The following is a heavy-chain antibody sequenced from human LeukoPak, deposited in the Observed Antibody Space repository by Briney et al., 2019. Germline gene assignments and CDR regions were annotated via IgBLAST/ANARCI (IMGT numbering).Heavy chain of an antibody. J-gene: IGHJ4*02. CDR1: GASIISSSAY. CDR3: VSPRGFSYGYFDY. D-gene: IGHD5-18*01. CDR2: IYYSKNT. V-gene: IGHV4-39*01. Sequence: SETLSLTCTVSGASIISSSAYWGWIRQPPGKGLEWFGSIYYSKNTYYNPSLKSRVTISADTSKNQFSLTLGSVSATDTAVYYCVSPRGFSYGYFDYWGQGTLVTVSS.